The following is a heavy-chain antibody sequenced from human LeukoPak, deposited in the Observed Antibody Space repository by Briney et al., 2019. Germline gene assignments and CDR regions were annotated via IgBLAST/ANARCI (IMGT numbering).Heavy chain of an antibody. J-gene: IGHJ6*02. CDR3: ARDIAAAGTPFPYYYYGMDV. D-gene: IGHD6-13*01. V-gene: IGHV1-69*13. Sequence: ASVKVSCKASGGTFSSYAISWVRQAPGQGLEWMGGIIPIFGTANYAQKFQGRVTTTADESTSTAYMELSSLRSEDTAMYYCARDIAAAGTPFPYYYYGMDVWGQGTTVTVSS. CDR2: IIPIFGTA. CDR1: GGTFSSYA.